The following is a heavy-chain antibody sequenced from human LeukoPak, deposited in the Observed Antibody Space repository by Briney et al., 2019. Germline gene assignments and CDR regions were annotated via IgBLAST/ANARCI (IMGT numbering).Heavy chain of an antibody. V-gene: IGHV3-33*06. CDR1: GFTFSNYG. J-gene: IGHJ4*02. CDR2: IWYDGSNK. D-gene: IGHD6-13*01. Sequence: GRSLRLSCAASGFTFSNYGMHWVRQAPGKGLEWVAVIWYDGSNKYCADSVKGRFTISRDNSKNTLFLQMNSLRPDDTAVYYCAKRGHYSLNWYHYFDYWGQGTLVTVSS. CDR3: AKRGHYSLNWYHYFDY.